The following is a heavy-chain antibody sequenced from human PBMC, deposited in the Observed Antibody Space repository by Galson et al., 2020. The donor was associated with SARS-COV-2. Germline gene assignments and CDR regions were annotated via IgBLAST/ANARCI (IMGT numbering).Heavy chain of an antibody. Sequence: SETLSLTCAVYGGSFSGYYWSWIRQPPGKGLEWIGEINHSGSTNYNPSLKSRVTISVDTSKNQFSLKLSSVTAADTAVYYCARSGRVVVVVAVKYYYYGMDVWGQGTTVTVSS. CDR1: GGSFSGYY. CDR3: ARSGRVVVVVAVKYYYYGMDV. V-gene: IGHV4-34*01. D-gene: IGHD2-15*01. J-gene: IGHJ6*02. CDR2: INHSGST.